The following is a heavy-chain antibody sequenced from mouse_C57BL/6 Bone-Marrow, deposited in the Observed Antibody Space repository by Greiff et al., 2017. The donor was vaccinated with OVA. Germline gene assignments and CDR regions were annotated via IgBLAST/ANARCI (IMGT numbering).Heavy chain of an antibody. CDR3: TTVVGGY. CDR1: GFNIKDDY. CDR2: IDPENGDT. D-gene: IGHD1-1*01. V-gene: IGHV14-4*01. J-gene: IGHJ2*01. Sequence: EVQLQQSGAELVRPGASVKLSCTASGFNIKDDYMHWVKQRPEQGLEWIGWIDPENGDTEYASKLQGKATITADTSSNTAYLQLSSLTSEDTSVYYCTTVVGGYWGQGTTLTVSS.